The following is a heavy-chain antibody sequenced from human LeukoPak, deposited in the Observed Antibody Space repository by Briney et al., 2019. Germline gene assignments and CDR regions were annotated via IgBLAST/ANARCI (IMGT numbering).Heavy chain of an antibody. V-gene: IGHV3-21*01. CDR3: AKVARGGATLGDAFDI. CDR1: GFTFSSYS. J-gene: IGHJ3*02. CDR2: ISSSSSYI. Sequence: PGGSLRLSCAASGFTFSSYSMNWVRQAPGKGLEWVSSISSSSSYIYYADSVKGRFTVSRDNAKNSLYLQMNSLRAEDTAVYYCAKVARGGATLGDAFDIWGQGTMVTVSS. D-gene: IGHD1-26*01.